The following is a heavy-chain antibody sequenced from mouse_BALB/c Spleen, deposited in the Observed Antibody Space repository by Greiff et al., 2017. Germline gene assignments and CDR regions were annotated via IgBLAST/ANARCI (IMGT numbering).Heavy chain of an antibody. Sequence: EVMLVESGGGLVQPGGSRKLSCAASGFTFSSFGMHWVRQAPEKGLEWVAYISSGSSTIYYADTVKGRFTISRDNPKNTLFLQMTSLRSEDTAMYYCARSDWSYAMDYWGQGTSVTVSS. CDR3: ARSDWSYAMDY. V-gene: IGHV5-17*02. CDR2: ISSGSSTI. CDR1: GFTFSSFG. J-gene: IGHJ4*01. D-gene: IGHD4-1*01.